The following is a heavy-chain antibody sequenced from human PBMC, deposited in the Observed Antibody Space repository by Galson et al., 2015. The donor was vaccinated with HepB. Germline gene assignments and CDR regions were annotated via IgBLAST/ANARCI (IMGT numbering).Heavy chain of an antibody. V-gene: IGHV5-51*01. CDR1: GYIFSNYW. J-gene: IGHJ5*02. CDR3: ARHGAGYDFWSRNWFDP. Sequence: QSGAEVKKPGESLKISCKGSGYIFSNYWIGWVRQMPGRGLEWMGIIYPGDSDTRYSPSFQGQVTISADKSINTTYLQWSSLKASDTAMYYCARHGAGYDFWSRNWFDPWGQGTLVTVSS. CDR2: IYPGDSDT. D-gene: IGHD3-3*01.